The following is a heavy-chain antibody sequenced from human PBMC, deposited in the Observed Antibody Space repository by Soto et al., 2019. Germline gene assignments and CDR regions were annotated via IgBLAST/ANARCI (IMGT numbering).Heavy chain of an antibody. CDR2: IYPGDSDT. CDR1: GYSFVSYW. Sequence: GESLKISCNGSGYSFVSYWIAWVRQMPGKGLEWMGSIYPGDSDTTYSPSIQGQVTISADKSSTTVYLQWNTLKASDTAMYYRAKTDGYEVEYWGQGTQVTVYS. D-gene: IGHD5-18*01. V-gene: IGHV5-51*01. CDR3: AKTDGYEVEY. J-gene: IGHJ4*02.